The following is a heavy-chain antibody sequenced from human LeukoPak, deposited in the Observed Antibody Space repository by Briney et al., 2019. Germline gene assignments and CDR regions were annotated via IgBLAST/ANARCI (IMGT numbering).Heavy chain of an antibody. Sequence: SETLSLTCAVSGGSNSSSNWWSWVRQPPGKGLEWIGEIYHSGSTNYNPSLKSRVTISVDKSKNQFSLKLSSVTAADTAVYYCARAYGDYGIAFDYWGQGTLVTVSS. D-gene: IGHD4-17*01. CDR2: IYHSGST. V-gene: IGHV4-4*02. J-gene: IGHJ4*02. CDR3: ARAYGDYGIAFDY. CDR1: GGSNSSSNW.